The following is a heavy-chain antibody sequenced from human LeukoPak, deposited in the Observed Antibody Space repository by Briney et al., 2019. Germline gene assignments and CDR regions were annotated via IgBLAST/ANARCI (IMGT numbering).Heavy chain of an antibody. CDR2: IYHSGST. Sequence: SGTLSLTCAVSGGSISSSNWWNWVRQPPGKGLEWIGEIYHSGSTNYNPSLKSRVTISIDKSKNQFSLNLTSVTAADTAVYYCATCPGIAIAGTLCDAFDIWGRGTMVTVSS. CDR1: GGSISSSNW. CDR3: ATCPGIAIAGTLCDAFDI. J-gene: IGHJ3*02. V-gene: IGHV4-4*02. D-gene: IGHD6-13*01.